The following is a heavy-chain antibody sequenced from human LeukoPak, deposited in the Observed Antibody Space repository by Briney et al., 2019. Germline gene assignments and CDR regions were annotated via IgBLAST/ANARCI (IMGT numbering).Heavy chain of an antibody. CDR1: GGSISSSSYY. D-gene: IGHD3-16*01. V-gene: IGHV4-39*01. CDR2: IYYSGST. J-gene: IGHJ2*01. Sequence: PSETLSLTCTVSGGSISSSSYYWGWIRQPPGKGLEWIGSIYYSGSTYYNPSLKSRVTISVDTSKNQFSLKLSSVTAADTAVYYCARLSKGGALYWYFDLWGRGTLVTVSS. CDR3: ARLSKGGALYWYFDL.